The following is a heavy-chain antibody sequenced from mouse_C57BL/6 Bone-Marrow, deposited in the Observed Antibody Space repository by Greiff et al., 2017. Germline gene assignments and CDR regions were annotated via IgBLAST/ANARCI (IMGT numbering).Heavy chain of an antibody. Sequence: VQLQQPGAELVKPGASVKLSCKASGYTFTSYWMHWVKQRPGQGLEWIGMIHPNSGSTNYNEKFKRKATLTVDKSSSTAYMQLSSLTSEDSAVYYCARSSAYFDYWGQGTTLTVSS. CDR3: ARSSAYFDY. V-gene: IGHV1-64*01. J-gene: IGHJ2*01. CDR2: IHPNSGST. CDR1: GYTFTSYW. D-gene: IGHD6-1*01.